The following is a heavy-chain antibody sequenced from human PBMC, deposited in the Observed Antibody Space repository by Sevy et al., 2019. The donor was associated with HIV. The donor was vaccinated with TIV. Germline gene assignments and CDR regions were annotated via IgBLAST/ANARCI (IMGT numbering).Heavy chain of an antibody. CDR3: AKASTFWSGYYRNDAFDI. CDR1: GFTFSSYA. D-gene: IGHD3-3*01. V-gene: IGHV3-23*01. Sequence: GGSLRLSCAASGFTFSSYAMSGVRQAPGKGLEWVSAISGSGGSTYYADSVKGRFTISRDNSKNTLYLQMNSLRAEDTAVYYCAKASTFWSGYYRNDAFDIWGQGTMVTVSS. J-gene: IGHJ3*02. CDR2: ISGSGGST.